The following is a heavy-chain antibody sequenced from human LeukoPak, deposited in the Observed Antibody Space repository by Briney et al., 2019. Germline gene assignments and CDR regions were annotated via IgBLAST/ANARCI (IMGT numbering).Heavy chain of an antibody. CDR3: ARDSLSYGDYNFDY. J-gene: IGHJ4*02. V-gene: IGHV3-21*05. CDR1: GFSFSSYA. CDR2: ISSSSSYT. D-gene: IGHD4-17*01. Sequence: PGGSLRLSCAASGFSFSSYAMTWVRQAPGKGLEWVSYISSSSSYTNYADSVKGRFTISRDNAKNSLYLQMNSLRAEDTAVYYCARDSLSYGDYNFDYWGQGTLVTVSS.